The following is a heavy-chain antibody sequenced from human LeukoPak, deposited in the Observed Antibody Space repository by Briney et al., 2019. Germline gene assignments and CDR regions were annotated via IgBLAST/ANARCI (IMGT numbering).Heavy chain of an antibody. Sequence: SETLSLTCTVSGGSISNTYYWGWIRQPPGRGLEWIGIIYYSGSTYYNPSLKSRATISVATSTNQFSLKLSSVTAADTAVYYCARQYCTSTTCWGYFDYWGQGTLVTVSS. V-gene: IGHV4-39*01. J-gene: IGHJ4*02. CDR2: IYYSGST. D-gene: IGHD2-2*01. CDR3: ARQYCTSTTCWGYFDY. CDR1: GGSISNTYY.